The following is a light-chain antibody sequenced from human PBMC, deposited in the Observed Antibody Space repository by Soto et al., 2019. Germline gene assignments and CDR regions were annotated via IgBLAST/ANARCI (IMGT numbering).Light chain of an antibody. CDR1: QSISTE. CDR3: QQGHNWPLT. Sequence: EIVMTQSPATPSVSPGERATLSCRASQSISTELAWYQQKPGQPPRLLIYSASTRATGVPARFTGSGSGSEFTLTISGLQSGDFAVYYCQQGHNWPLTFGQGTRLEI. V-gene: IGKV3-15*01. CDR2: SAS. J-gene: IGKJ2*01.